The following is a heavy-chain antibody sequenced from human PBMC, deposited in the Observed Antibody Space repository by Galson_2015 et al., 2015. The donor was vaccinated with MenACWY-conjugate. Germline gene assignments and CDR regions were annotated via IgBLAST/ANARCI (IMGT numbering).Heavy chain of an antibody. J-gene: IGHJ6*02. CDR2: IIPIFGTA. CDR3: AKRDIVVVVAATPFHYYYGMDV. Sequence: SVKVSCKASGGTFSSYAISWVRQAPGQGLEWMGGIIPIFGTANYAQKFQGRVTITADESTSTAYMELSSLRSEDTAVYYCAKRDIVVVVAATPFHYYYGMDVWGQGTTVTVSS. D-gene: IGHD2-15*01. V-gene: IGHV1-69*13. CDR1: GGTFSSYA.